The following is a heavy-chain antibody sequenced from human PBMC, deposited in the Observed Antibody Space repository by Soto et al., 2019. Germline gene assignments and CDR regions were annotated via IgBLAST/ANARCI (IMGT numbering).Heavy chain of an antibody. V-gene: IGHV1-69*06. J-gene: IGHJ6*02. CDR1: GGTFSSYA. D-gene: IGHD6-19*01. Sequence: QVQLVQSGAEVKKPGSSVKVSCKASGGTFSSYAISWVRQAPGQGLEWMGGIIPIFGTANYAQKFQGRVTITADKSTSTADMELSSLRSEDTAVYYCARDRAEDIAVAGTGYYYYGMDVWGQGTTVTVSS. CDR2: IIPIFGTA. CDR3: ARDRAEDIAVAGTGYYYYGMDV.